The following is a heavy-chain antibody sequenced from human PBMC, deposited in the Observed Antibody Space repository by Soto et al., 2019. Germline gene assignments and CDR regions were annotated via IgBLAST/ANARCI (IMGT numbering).Heavy chain of an antibody. CDR1: GGSITSSGYS. D-gene: IGHD3-10*01. J-gene: IGHJ6*02. CDR2: TYHTGTT. CDR3: ARDILFLRGAGCMDV. V-gene: IGHV4-30-2*01. Sequence: PSETLSLTCAVSGGSITSSGYSWTWIRQPPGKGLEGIGYTYHTGTTYYNPSLNSRLTISLDRSKNHFSLKLTPVTAAAAAVYFCARDILFLRGAGCMDVWGQGTTVTVSS.